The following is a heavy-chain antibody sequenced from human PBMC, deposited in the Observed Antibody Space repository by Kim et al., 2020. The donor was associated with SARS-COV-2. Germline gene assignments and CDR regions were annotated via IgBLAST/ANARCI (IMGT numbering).Heavy chain of an antibody. CDR1: GYSFTSYW. CDR3: ARQGSHSSGWTEFDY. V-gene: IGHV5-10-1*01. Sequence: GESLKISCKGSGYSFTSYWITWVRQMPGKGLEWMGRIDPSDSYTNYNPSFQGHVTISTDKSISTAYLQWSSLRASDTAMFYCARQGSHSSGWTEFDYWGQGTLVTVSS. D-gene: IGHD6-19*01. CDR2: IDPSDSYT. J-gene: IGHJ4*02.